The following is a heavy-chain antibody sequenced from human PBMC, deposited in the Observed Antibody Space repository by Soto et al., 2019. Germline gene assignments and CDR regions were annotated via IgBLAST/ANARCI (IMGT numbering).Heavy chain of an antibody. CDR2: IFYSGGT. CDR1: GGSISGHY. V-gene: IGHV4-59*11. J-gene: IGHJ5*02. Sequence: PSETLSLTCTVSGGSISGHYWGWIRQPPGKALEWIGQIFYSGGTNYNPSLEGRVTMSVDASKIQFSLKLSSMTAADTAIYYCARAGGNFDPWGQGTLVTVSS. CDR3: ARAGGNFDP.